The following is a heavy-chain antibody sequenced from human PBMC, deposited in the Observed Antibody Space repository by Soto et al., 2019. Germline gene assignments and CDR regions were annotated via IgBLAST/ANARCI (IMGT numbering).Heavy chain of an antibody. V-gene: IGHV4-31*03. CDR3: AREKAARFGWFDP. CDR1: GGSISSGGYY. CDR2: IYYSGST. D-gene: IGHD6-6*01. Sequence: LSLTCTVSGGSISSGGYYWSWIRQHPGKGLEWIGYIYYSGSTYYNPSLKSRVTISVDTSKNQFSLKLSSVTAADTAVYYCAREKAARFGWFDPWGQGTLVTVSS. J-gene: IGHJ5*02.